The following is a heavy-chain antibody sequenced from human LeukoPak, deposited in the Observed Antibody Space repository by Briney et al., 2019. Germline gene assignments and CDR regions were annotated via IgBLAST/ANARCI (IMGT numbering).Heavy chain of an antibody. D-gene: IGHD6-19*01. CDR3: ARIPSSGWTKRLYYFDY. Sequence: ASVKVSCKASGYTFTGYYMHWVRQAPEQGVEWMGWINPNSGGTNYAQKFQGRVTMTRDTSISTAYMELSRLRSDDTAVYYCARIPSSGWTKRLYYFDYWGQGTLVTVSS. CDR1: GYTFTGYY. CDR2: INPNSGGT. J-gene: IGHJ4*02. V-gene: IGHV1-2*02.